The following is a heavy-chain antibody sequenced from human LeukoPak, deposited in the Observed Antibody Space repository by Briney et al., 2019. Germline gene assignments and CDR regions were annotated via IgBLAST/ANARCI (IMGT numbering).Heavy chain of an antibody. CDR3: AKDGDVYYDFWSGYRDY. J-gene: IGHJ4*02. CDR2: IRYDGSNK. D-gene: IGHD3-3*01. CDR1: GFTFSSYG. V-gene: IGHV3-30*02. Sequence: AGSLRLSCAASGFTFSSYGMHWVRQAPGKGLEWVAFIRYDGSNKYYADSVKGRFTISRDNSKNTLYLQMNSLRAEDTAVYYCAKDGDVYYDFWSGYRDYWGQGTLVSVSS.